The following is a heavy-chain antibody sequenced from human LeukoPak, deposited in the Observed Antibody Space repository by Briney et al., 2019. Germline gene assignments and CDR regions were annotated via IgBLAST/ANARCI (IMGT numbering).Heavy chain of an antibody. V-gene: IGHV3-21*01. CDR3: AREWQGGIAAAGTRIEGDY. CDR2: ISSSSSYI. Sequence: GGSLRLSCAASGFTFSSYSMNWVRQAPGKGLEWVSSISSSSSYIYYADSVKGRFTISRDNAKNSLYLQMNSLRAEDTAVYYCAREWQGGIAAAGTRIEGDYWGQGTLVAVSS. D-gene: IGHD6-13*01. J-gene: IGHJ4*02. CDR1: GFTFSSYS.